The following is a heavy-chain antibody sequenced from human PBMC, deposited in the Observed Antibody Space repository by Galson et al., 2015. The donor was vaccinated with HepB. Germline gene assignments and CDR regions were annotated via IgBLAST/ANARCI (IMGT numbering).Heavy chain of an antibody. Sequence: SLRLSCAASGFTFSSYSMNWVRQAPGKGLEWVSYISSSSSTIYYADSVKGRFTISRDNAKNSLYLQMNSLRAEDTAVYYCARARGYSYGYHVDYWGQGTLVTVSS. J-gene: IGHJ4*02. CDR1: GFTFSSYS. D-gene: IGHD5-18*01. CDR3: ARARGYSYGYHVDY. V-gene: IGHV3-48*01. CDR2: ISSSSSTI.